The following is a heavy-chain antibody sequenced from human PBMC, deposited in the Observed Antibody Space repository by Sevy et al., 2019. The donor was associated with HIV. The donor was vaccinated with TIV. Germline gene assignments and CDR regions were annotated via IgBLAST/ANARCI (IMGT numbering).Heavy chain of an antibody. J-gene: IGHJ6*02. CDR3: ARDALYDSSGYSFFDYYYYGMDV. D-gene: IGHD3-22*01. CDR1: GFTFSSYA. Sequence: GGSLRLSCAASGFTFSSYAMHWVRQAPGKGLEWVAVISYDESNKYYADSVKGRFTISRDNSKNTLYLQMNSLRAEDTAVYYCARDALYDSSGYSFFDYYYYGMDVWGQGTTVTVSS. CDR2: ISYDESNK. V-gene: IGHV3-30-3*01.